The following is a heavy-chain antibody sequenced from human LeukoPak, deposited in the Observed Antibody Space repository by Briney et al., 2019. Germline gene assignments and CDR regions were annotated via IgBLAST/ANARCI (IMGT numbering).Heavy chain of an antibody. CDR2: ISGSGGST. J-gene: IGHJ5*02. Sequence: PGGSLRLSCAASGFTFSSYAMSWVRQAPGKGLEWVSAISGSGGSTYYADSVKGRFTISRDNSKNTLYLLMNSLRAEDTAVYYCAKDTMIVGWFDAWGQGTLVTVSS. CDR3: AKDTMIVGWFDA. D-gene: IGHD3-22*01. V-gene: IGHV3-23*01. CDR1: GFTFSSYA.